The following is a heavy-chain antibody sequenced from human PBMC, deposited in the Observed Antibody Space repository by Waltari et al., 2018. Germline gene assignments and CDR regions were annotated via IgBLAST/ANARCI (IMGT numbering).Heavy chain of an antibody. D-gene: IGHD4-17*01. CDR2: ISSGSDYI. J-gene: IGHJ3*02. CDR3: ARDRETYYGDYHDAFDI. CDR1: GFSFSTYS. V-gene: IGHV3-21*01. Sequence: EVHLVESGGGLVKPGGSLRLSCAASGFSFSTYSMNWVRQAPGKGLEWVSSISSGSDYIYYAESLKGRFTISRDNAKNSLYLQMNSLRAEDTAMYYCARDRETYYGDYHDAFDIWGQGTMVTVSP.